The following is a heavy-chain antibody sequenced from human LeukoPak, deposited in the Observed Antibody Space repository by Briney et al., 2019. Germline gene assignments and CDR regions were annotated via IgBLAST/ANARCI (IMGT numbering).Heavy chain of an antibody. CDR3: ARESTQGSGSYGFDY. CDR2: IYYSGST. Sequence: SETLSLTCTVSGGSLSSYYWSWIRQPPGKGLEWIGYIYYSGSTNYNPSLKSRVTISVDTSKNQFSLKLSSVTAADTAVYYCARESTQGSGSYGFDYWGQGTLVTVSS. CDR1: GGSLSSYY. J-gene: IGHJ4*02. V-gene: IGHV4-59*01. D-gene: IGHD3-10*01.